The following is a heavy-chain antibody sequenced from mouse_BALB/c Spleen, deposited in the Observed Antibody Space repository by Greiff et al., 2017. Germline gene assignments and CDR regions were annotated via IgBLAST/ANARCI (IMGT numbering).Heavy chain of an antibody. CDR3: ARGENPYYDYDGIYYYAMDD. D-gene: IGHD2-4*01. V-gene: IGHV1-18*01. CDR2: INPYNGGT. CDR1: GYSFTGYT. Sequence: EVQLQQSGPELVKPGASMKISCKASGYSFTGYTMNWVKQSHGKNLEWIGLINPYNGGTSYNQKFKGKATLTVDKSSSTAYMELLSLTSEDSAVYYCARGENPYYDYDGIYYYAMDDWGQGTSVTVSS. J-gene: IGHJ4*01.